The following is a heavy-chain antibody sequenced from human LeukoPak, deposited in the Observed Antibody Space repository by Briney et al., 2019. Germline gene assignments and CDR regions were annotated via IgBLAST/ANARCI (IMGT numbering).Heavy chain of an antibody. CDR3: AVSARGSYSFDY. CDR2: TNHSGST. Sequence: SETLSLTCAVYGGSFSGYYWSWIRQPPGKGLEWIGETNHSGSTNYNPSLKSRVTISVDTSKNQFSLKLSSVTAADTAVYYCAVSARGSYSFDYWGQRTLVTVSS. J-gene: IGHJ4*02. V-gene: IGHV4-34*01. CDR1: GGSFSGYY. D-gene: IGHD1-26*01.